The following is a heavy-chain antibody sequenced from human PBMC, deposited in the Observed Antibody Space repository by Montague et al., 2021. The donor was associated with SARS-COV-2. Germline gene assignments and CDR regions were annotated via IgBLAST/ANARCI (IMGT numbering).Heavy chain of an antibody. Sequence: SLRLSCAASGFTVSSNYMSWVRLAPGKGLEWVSVIYSDVSTYYADSVKGRFTISRDNSKNTLYLQMNSLRAEDTAVYYCARVVTYAFDVWGQGTMVTVSS. CDR2: IYSDVST. J-gene: IGHJ3*01. CDR1: GFTVSSNY. CDR3: ARVVTYAFDV. V-gene: IGHV3-66*01. D-gene: IGHD4-11*01.